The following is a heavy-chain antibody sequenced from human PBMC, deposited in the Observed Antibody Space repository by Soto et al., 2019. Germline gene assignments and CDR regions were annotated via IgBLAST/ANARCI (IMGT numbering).Heavy chain of an antibody. CDR3: AKSPRGEMATD. J-gene: IGHJ4*02. CDR1: GYTFINYH. CDR2: INTYNGMT. Sequence: QVQLVQSGGEVKNPGASVTVSCKASGYTFINYHITWVRQAPGQGLEWMAWINTYNGMTDYAQRFQGRVTMTRDTSSRTDYMELRNLGSDDTAVYFCAKSPRGEMATDWGQGPLVTVSS. D-gene: IGHD5-12*01. V-gene: IGHV1-18*01.